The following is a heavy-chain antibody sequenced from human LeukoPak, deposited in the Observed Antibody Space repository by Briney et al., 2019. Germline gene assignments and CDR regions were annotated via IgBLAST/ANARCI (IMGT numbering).Heavy chain of an antibody. CDR3: AASDVVVTATAIYNGMDV. J-gene: IGHJ6*02. V-gene: IGHV3-30*01. D-gene: IGHD2-21*02. Sequence: PGGSLRLSCAASGFTFSSYAMHWVRQAPGKGLEWVAVISYDGSNKYYADSVKGRFTISRDNSKNTLYLQMNSLRAEDTAVYYCAASDVVVTATAIYNGMDVWGQGTTVTVSS. CDR2: ISYDGSNK. CDR1: GFTFSSYA.